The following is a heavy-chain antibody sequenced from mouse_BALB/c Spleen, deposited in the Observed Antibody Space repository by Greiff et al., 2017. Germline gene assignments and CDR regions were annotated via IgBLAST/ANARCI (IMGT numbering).Heavy chain of an antibody. V-gene: IGHV3-6*02. Sequence: VQLKESGPGLVKPSQSLSLTCSVTGYSITSGYYWNWIRQFPGNKLVWMGYISYDGSNNYNPSLKNRISITRDTSKNQFFLKLNSVTTEDTATYYCASTMIRGGAMDYWGQGTSVTVSS. D-gene: IGHD2-4*01. CDR1: GYSITSGYY. CDR3: ASTMIRGGAMDY. J-gene: IGHJ4*01. CDR2: ISYDGSN.